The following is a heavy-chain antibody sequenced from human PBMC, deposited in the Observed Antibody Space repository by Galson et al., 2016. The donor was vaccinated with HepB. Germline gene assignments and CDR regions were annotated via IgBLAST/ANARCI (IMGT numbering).Heavy chain of an antibody. CDR3: ASGTTVTTSNSFWYFDL. J-gene: IGHJ2*01. V-gene: IGHV3-23*01. CDR1: GFIFSSYA. D-gene: IGHD4-17*01. Sequence: SLRLSCAASGFIFSSYAMSWVRQAPGKGLEWVSGISGSGGSTNYGDSVKGRFTFSRDNSKNTMYVQMTSLRAEDTAVYYCASGTTVTTSNSFWYFDLWGRGTLVTVSS. CDR2: ISGSGGST.